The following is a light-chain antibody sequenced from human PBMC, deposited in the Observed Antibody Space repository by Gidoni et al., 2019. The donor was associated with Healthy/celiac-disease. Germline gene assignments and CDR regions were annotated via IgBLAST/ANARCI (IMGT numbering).Light chain of an antibody. V-gene: IGLV2-23*02. CDR1: SSDVGRYNL. CDR2: EVS. CDR3: CSYAGSSTFVV. Sequence: QSALTQPASLSGSPAQSITISCTGTSSDVGRYNLVSWYQQHPGKAPKLMIYEVSKRPSGVSNRFSGSKSGNTASLTISGLQAEDEADYYCCSYAGSSTFVVFGGGTKLTVL. J-gene: IGLJ2*01.